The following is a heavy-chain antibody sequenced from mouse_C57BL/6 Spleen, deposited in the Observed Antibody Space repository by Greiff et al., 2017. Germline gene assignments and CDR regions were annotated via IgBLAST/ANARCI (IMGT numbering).Heavy chain of an antibody. Sequence: EVKLVESGGGLVKPGGSLKLSCAASGFTFSSYAMSWVRQTPEKRLEWVATISDGGSYTYYPDNVKGRFTISRDNAKNNLYLQMSHLKSEDTAMYYCARDRGYDPYYYAMDDWGQGTSVTVSS. CDR3: ARDRGYDPYYYAMDD. J-gene: IGHJ4*01. CDR1: GFTFSSYA. D-gene: IGHD2-2*01. V-gene: IGHV5-4*01. CDR2: ISDGGSYT.